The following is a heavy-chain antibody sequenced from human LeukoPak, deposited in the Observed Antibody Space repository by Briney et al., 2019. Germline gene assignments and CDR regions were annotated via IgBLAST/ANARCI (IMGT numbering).Heavy chain of an antibody. CDR3: AKDPDCTSGVCYTFFDY. V-gene: IGHV3-23*01. J-gene: IGHJ4*02. CDR2: ISGSGGVT. Sequence: GGSLRLSCAASRFTFSSYAMSWVRQAPGKGLEWVSAISGSGGVTYYADSVKGRFTISRDNSNNTLYLQMNSLRAEDTAVYYCAKDPDCTSGVCYTFFDYWGQGTLVTVSS. D-gene: IGHD2-8*01. CDR1: RFTFSSYA.